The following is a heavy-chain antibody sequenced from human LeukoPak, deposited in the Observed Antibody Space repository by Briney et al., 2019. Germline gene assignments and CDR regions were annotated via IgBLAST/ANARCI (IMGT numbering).Heavy chain of an antibody. CDR3: AKDFHAAIYCSSTSCYTGTMRAFDI. J-gene: IGHJ3*02. CDR2: ISGSGGST. CDR1: GFTFSSYA. V-gene: IGHV3-23*01. D-gene: IGHD2-2*02. Sequence: GGSLRLSCAASGFTFSSYAMSWVRQAPGKGLEWVSAISGSGGSTYYAASVKGRFTISRDNSKNTLYLQMNSLRAEDTAVYYCAKDFHAAIYCSSTSCYTGTMRAFDIWGQGTMVTVSS.